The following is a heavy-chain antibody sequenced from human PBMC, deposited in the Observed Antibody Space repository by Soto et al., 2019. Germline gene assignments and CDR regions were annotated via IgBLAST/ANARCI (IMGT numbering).Heavy chain of an antibody. CDR1: GYTFINYA. CDR2: ISPRDGTT. V-gene: IGHV1-46*01. Sequence: QVQLVQSGAEVKKSGASVKVSCKASGYTFINYALYWVRQAPGQGLEWMGIISPRDGTTTYALNLQDRLTISRDTSTSTLYMELSNLRSEDTDVYYCARGGGTLDYWGQGTLVTVSS. J-gene: IGHJ4*02. CDR3: ARGGGTLDY.